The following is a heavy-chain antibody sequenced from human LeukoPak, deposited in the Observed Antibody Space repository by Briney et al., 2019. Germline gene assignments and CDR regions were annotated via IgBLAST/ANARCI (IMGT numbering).Heavy chain of an antibody. CDR1: GFTLGSHD. Sequence: GGSLRLSCTASGFTLGSHDMHWVRQIPGQGLEWVAAVSSGFHAFFADSVQGRFTVSRGDARNSLYLQMNSLRAGDTAVYYCVREARGYHYTYFDYWGQGTLVTVSS. J-gene: IGHJ4*02. CDR2: VSSGFHA. V-gene: IGHV3-13*01. D-gene: IGHD5-18*01. CDR3: VREARGYHYTYFDY.